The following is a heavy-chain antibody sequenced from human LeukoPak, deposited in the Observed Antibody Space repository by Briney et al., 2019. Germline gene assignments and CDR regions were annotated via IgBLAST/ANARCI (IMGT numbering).Heavy chain of an antibody. CDR1: GGSINNYY. CDR3: AKGVPCSGGSCYWDWFDP. Sequence: SETLSLTCTVSGGSINNYYWSWIRQSPEEGLEWIAYIFHTGSTNSNPSLESRVTISVDTSKNQFSLKLSSVTAADTAVYYCAKGVPCSGGSCYWDWFDPWGQGTLVTVSS. V-gene: IGHV4-59*01. D-gene: IGHD2-15*01. CDR2: IFHTGST. J-gene: IGHJ5*02.